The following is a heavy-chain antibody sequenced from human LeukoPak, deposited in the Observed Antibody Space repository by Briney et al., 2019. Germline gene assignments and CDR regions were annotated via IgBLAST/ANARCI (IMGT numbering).Heavy chain of an antibody. CDR3: ARGRTGYQLLPTKKNYDYYYMDV. J-gene: IGHJ6*03. D-gene: IGHD2-2*01. CDR1: GGSISSSYW. CDR2: IYYSGNT. Sequence: SETLSLTCAVSGGSISSSYWWSWVRQPPGEGLEWIGSIYYSGNTYYNASLKSQVSISIDTSKNQFSLRLTSVTAADTAVYHCARGRTGYQLLPTKKNYDYYYMDVWGKGTTVTVSS. V-gene: IGHV4-4*02.